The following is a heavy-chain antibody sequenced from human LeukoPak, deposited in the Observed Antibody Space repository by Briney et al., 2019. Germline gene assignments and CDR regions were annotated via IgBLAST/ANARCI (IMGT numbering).Heavy chain of an antibody. V-gene: IGHV3-23*01. D-gene: IGHD4-17*01. J-gene: IGHJ6*03. Sequence: GMSLRLSCAASGFPFSSYGMSWVRQAPGKGLEWVSAISGSGGSTYYADSVKGRFTISRDNSKNTLYLQMNSLRAEDTAVYYCAKDGVGDYIAEYYYMDVWSKGTTVTISS. CDR2: ISGSGGST. CDR3: AKDGVGDYIAEYYYMDV. CDR1: GFPFSSYG.